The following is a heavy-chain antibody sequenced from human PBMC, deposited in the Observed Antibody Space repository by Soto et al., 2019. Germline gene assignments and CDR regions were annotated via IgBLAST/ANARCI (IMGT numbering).Heavy chain of an antibody. V-gene: IGHV4-4*02. CDR1: GDSIIGTRW. CDR3: ASCTSGCPHDY. CDR2: THHSRGT. Sequence: SETLSLTCAVSGDSIIGTRWWSWVRRPPGKGLEFIGETHHSRGTNYNPSLRSRVTMSLDKSKNQLSLILYSVTAADTGVYYCASCTSGCPHDYWGQGTVVTVSS. J-gene: IGHJ4*02. D-gene: IGHD6-19*01.